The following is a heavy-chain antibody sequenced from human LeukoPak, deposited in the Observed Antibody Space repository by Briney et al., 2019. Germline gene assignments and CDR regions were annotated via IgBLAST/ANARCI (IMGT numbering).Heavy chain of an antibody. D-gene: IGHD2-15*01. CDR1: GGSISSGDYY. V-gene: IGHV4-30-4*01. CDR3: ARVAAGYCSGGSCYGEGFPDY. Sequence: KSSETLSLTCTVSGGSISSGDYYWSWIRQPPGKGLEWIGYIYYSGSTYYNPSLKSRVTISVDTSKNQFSLKLSSVTAADTAVYYCARVAAGYCSGGSCYGEGFPDYWGQGTLVTVSS. J-gene: IGHJ4*02. CDR2: IYYSGST.